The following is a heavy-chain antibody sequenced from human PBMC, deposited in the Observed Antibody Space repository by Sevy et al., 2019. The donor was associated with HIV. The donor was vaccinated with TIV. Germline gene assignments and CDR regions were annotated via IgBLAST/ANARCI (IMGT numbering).Heavy chain of an antibody. CDR3: TTGGSLFQH. CDR2: IKSKTEGGTA. Sequence: GGSLRLSCAASGFTFSNVWMSWLRQAPGKGLEWVAHIKSKTEGGTADYAAPVKGRFTISRDDSKDTLYLQMNSLKTEDTAVYYCTTGGSLFQHWAQGTLVTVSS. CDR1: GFTFSNVW. J-gene: IGHJ1*01. V-gene: IGHV3-15*01. D-gene: IGHD2-15*01.